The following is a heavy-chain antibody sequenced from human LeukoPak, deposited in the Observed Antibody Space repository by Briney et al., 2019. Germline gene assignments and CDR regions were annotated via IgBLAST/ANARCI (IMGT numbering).Heavy chain of an antibody. CDR1: GYTFTRYY. J-gene: IGHJ4*02. D-gene: IGHD6-19*01. V-gene: IGHV1-46*01. Sequence: GASVKVSCTASGYTFTRYYMHWVRQAPGQGLEWMGISNPSGGTTSYAQKFQGRVTMTRDTSTSTVYMEMSSLRPEDTAVYYCAKGGSGWYFDYWGQGTLVTVSS. CDR3: AKGGSGWYFDY. CDR2: SNPSGGTT.